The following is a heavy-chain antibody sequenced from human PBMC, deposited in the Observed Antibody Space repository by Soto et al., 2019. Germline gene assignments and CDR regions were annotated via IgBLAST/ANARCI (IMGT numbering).Heavy chain of an antibody. CDR2: IYYSGST. Sequence: SETLSLTCTVSGGSISSSSYYWGWIRQPPGKGLEWIGSIYYSGSTYYNPSLKSRVTISVGTSKNQFSLKLSSVTAADTAVYYCARDLGHCSSTSCYGYYFNYWGQGTLVTVSS. J-gene: IGHJ4*02. V-gene: IGHV4-39*07. CDR3: ARDLGHCSSTSCYGYYFNY. D-gene: IGHD2-2*01. CDR1: GGSISSSSYY.